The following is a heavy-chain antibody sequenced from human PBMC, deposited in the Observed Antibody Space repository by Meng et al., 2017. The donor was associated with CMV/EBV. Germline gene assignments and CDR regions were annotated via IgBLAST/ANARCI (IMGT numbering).Heavy chain of an antibody. J-gene: IGHJ4*02. CDR3: SSFDFWCSG. Sequence: LPVAASAVPLSDSDMGWVRQAQWKGLEWVSYIRSSDNIIYYADSVMRRFTIPRDNAKNALLLQMNSLRAEDTAVYYWSSFDFWCSGWGQGTLVTVSS. CDR1: AVPLSDSD. D-gene: IGHD3-3*01. CDR2: IRSSDNII. V-gene: IGHV3-11*01.